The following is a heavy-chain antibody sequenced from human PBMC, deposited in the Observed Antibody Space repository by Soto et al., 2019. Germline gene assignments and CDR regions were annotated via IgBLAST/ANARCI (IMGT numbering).Heavy chain of an antibody. V-gene: IGHV3-23*01. D-gene: IGHD1-1*01. CDR1: GFTFSSYA. Sequence: GSLSLSCAASGFTFSSYAMSWVRQAPGKGLEWVSAISGGGGSTYYADSVKGRFTISRDNSKNTLYLQMNSRRAEDTAVYYCAKDGWEPPLHFDYWGQGTLVTVSS. J-gene: IGHJ4*02. CDR2: ISGGGGST. CDR3: AKDGWEPPLHFDY.